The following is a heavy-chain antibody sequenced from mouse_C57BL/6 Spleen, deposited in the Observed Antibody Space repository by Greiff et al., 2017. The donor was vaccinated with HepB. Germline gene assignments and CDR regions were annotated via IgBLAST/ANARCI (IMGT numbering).Heavy chain of an antibody. CDR1: GYSITSGYY. Sequence: DVKLQESGPGLVKPSQSLSLTCSVTGYSITSGYYWNWIRQFPGNKLEWMGYISYDGSNNYNPSLKNRISITRDTSKNQFFLKLNSVTTEDTATYYCASGRGYFDYWGQGTTLTVSS. V-gene: IGHV3-6*01. CDR2: ISYDGSN. D-gene: IGHD1-1*01. J-gene: IGHJ2*01. CDR3: ASGRGYFDY.